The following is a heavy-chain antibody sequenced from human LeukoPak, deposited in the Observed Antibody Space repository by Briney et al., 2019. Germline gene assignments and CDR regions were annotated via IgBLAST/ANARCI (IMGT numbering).Heavy chain of an antibody. D-gene: IGHD2-21*02. J-gene: IGHJ4*02. V-gene: IGHV4-61*02. Sequence: SQTLSLTCNVSGASISSGYYYWSWLRQPAGKGLEWIGRFYSSQSTDYSPSLRSRVTISVDTSKNQFSLKVRSVTTEDTAVYYCATNSGWGDLGYWGQGILVTVSS. CDR1: GASISSGYYY. CDR3: ATNSGWGDLGY. CDR2: FYSSQST.